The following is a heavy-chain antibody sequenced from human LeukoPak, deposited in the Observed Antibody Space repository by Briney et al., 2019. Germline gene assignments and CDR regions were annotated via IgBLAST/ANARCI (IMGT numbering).Heavy chain of an antibody. V-gene: IGHV3-66*02. CDR3: ARYSVGLDKIDD. CDR1: GLTASYSY. D-gene: IGHD3/OR15-3a*01. J-gene: IGHJ4*02. Sequence: PGGCLRLSCLASGLTASYSYMSCVRPAAGKVLEWVSLIYSGGSPFYADSVKGRFPISRDNSKNTLYLQMTSRKLENTAVYYCARYSVGLDKIDDWGQGTLVTVSS. CDR2: IYSGGSP.